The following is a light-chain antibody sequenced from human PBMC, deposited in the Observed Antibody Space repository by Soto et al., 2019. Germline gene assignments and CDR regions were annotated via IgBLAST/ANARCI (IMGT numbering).Light chain of an antibody. Sequence: EIVMTQSPATLSVSPGERATLSCRASQSVSSNLAWYQQKPGQAPRLLIYDASTRATGIPARFSGSGSGTEFTLTISSLQSEDFAVYYCQQYENWPPKYTFGQGTKLEIK. CDR1: QSVSSN. CDR2: DAS. CDR3: QQYENWPPKYT. J-gene: IGKJ2*01. V-gene: IGKV3-15*01.